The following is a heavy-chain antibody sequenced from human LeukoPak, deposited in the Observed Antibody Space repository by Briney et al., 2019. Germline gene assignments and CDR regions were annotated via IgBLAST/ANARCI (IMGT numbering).Heavy chain of an antibody. CDR3: ARGSIVVVPAARRTHYYMDV. D-gene: IGHD2-2*01. V-gene: IGHV4-34*01. J-gene: IGHJ6*03. Sequence: PSETLSLXCAVYGGSFSGYYWSWIRQPPGKGLEWIGEINHSGSTNYNPSLKSRVTISVDTSKNQFSLKLSSVTAADTAVYYCARGSIVVVPAARRTHYYMDVWGKGTTVTVSS. CDR1: GGSFSGYY. CDR2: INHSGST.